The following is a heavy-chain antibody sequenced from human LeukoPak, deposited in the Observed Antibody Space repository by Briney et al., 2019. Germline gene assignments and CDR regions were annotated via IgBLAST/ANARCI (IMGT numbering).Heavy chain of an antibody. V-gene: IGHV4-59*08. CDR1: GGSISDYY. CDR3: LRRTAVYYFDY. Sequence: SETLSLTCSVSGGSISDYYWSWIRQPPGKGLEWIGYISDSGRIDYNPSLKSRVTISVDTSKSQFSLNLNSVTAADTAVYYCLRRTAVYYFDYWGRGTPVTVSS. CDR2: ISDSGRI. D-gene: IGHD2-21*02. J-gene: IGHJ4*02.